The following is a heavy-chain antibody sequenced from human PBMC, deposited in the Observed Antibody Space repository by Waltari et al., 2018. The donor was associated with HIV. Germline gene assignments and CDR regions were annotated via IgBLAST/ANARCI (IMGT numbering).Heavy chain of an antibody. J-gene: IGHJ4*02. V-gene: IGHV6-1*02. CDR2: TYRRSEWHH. CDR3: ARDSFGFDF. Sequence: QVQLEQSGPGLVKPSQTLSVSCGISGASLSSNTAAWNWIRMSPSRGLEWLGRTYRRSEWHHDYAVHLQGRLSIEADTSHNRFTLHLNSVTPEDTAIYFCARDSFGFDFWGQGTLVTVS. CDR1: GASLSSNTAA. D-gene: IGHD3-9*01.